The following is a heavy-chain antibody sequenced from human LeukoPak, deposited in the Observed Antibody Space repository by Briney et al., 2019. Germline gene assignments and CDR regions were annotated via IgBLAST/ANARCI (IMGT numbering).Heavy chain of an antibody. CDR3: ARVDTMVRGAPGGY. CDR1: GGTFSSYA. V-gene: IGHV1-8*02. CDR2: MNPNSGNT. D-gene: IGHD3-10*01. J-gene: IGHJ4*02. Sequence: ASVKVSCKASGGTFSSYAISWVRQATGQGLEWMGWMNPNSGNTGYAQKFQGRVTMTRNTSISTAYMELSSLRSEDTAVYYCARVDTMVRGAPGGYWGQGTLVTVSS.